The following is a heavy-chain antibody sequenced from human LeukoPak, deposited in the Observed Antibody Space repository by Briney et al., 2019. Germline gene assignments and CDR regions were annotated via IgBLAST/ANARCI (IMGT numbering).Heavy chain of an antibody. J-gene: IGHJ4*02. CDR2: IYYSGST. Sequence: SETLSLTCTVSGASVSSAGYYWSWIRQPPGKGLEWIGNIYYSGSTNYNPSPKSRVTISVDTSKNQFSLKVSSVTAADTAVYYCARRGGAGRSFDYWGQGTLVTVSS. V-gene: IGHV4-61*08. CDR3: ARRGGAGRSFDY. D-gene: IGHD2-21*01. CDR1: GASVSSAGYY.